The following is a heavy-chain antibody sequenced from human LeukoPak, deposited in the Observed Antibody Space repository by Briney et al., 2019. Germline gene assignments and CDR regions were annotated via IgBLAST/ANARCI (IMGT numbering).Heavy chain of an antibody. D-gene: IGHD2-15*01. J-gene: IGHJ3*02. CDR3: ARGSQVDRDAFDI. CDR1: GGTFSSYA. V-gene: IGHV1-69*04. CDR2: IIPILGIA. Sequence: SSVKVSCKASGGTFSSYAISWVRQAPGQGLEWMGRIIPILGIANYAQKFQGRVTITADKSTSTAYMELSSLRSEDTAVYYCARGSQVDRDAFDIWGQGTMVTVSS.